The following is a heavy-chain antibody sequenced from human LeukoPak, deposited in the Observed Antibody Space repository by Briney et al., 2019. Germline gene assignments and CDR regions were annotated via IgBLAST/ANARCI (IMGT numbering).Heavy chain of an antibody. CDR2: ISGSGGST. Sequence: PGGSLRLSCAASGFTFSSYAMSWVRQAPGKGLEWVSAISGSGGSTYYADSVKGRFTISRDNSKNTLYLQMNSLRAEDTAVYYCAKGHSSGLYLYYFDYWGQGTLVTVSS. CDR3: AKGHSSGLYLYYFDY. J-gene: IGHJ4*02. V-gene: IGHV3-23*01. CDR1: GFTFSSYA. D-gene: IGHD6-19*01.